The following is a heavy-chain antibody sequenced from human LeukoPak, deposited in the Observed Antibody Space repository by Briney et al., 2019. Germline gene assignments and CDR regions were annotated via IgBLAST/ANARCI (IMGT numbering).Heavy chain of an antibody. Sequence: PGGSLRLSCAASGFTFSSYWMTWVRQAPGKGLEWVANIKQDGSEKYYVDSVKGRFTISRDNAENSLYLQMNSLRAEDTAVYYCARDRRCSSTSCYYFDYWGQGTLVTVSS. CDR1: GFTFSSYW. D-gene: IGHD2-2*01. J-gene: IGHJ4*02. CDR2: IKQDGSEK. CDR3: ARDRRCSSTSCYYFDY. V-gene: IGHV3-7*04.